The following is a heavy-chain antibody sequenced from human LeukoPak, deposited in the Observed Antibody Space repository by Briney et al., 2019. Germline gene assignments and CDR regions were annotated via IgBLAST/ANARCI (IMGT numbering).Heavy chain of an antibody. CDR2: IYYSGST. CDR1: GGSISSYY. D-gene: IGHD2-2*01. Sequence: SETLSLTCTVSGGSISSYYWSWIRQPPGKGLEWIGYIYYSGSTNYDPSLKSRVTISVDTSKNQFSLKLSSVTAADTAVYYCARVLRLSDYYYYYGMDVWGQGTTVTVSS. CDR3: ARVLRLSDYYYYYGMDV. V-gene: IGHV4-59*01. J-gene: IGHJ6*02.